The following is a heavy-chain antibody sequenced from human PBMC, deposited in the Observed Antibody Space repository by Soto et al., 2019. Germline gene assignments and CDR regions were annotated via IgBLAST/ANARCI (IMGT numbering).Heavy chain of an antibody. CDR1: GGSFSGYY. J-gene: IGHJ6*02. Sequence: SETLSLTCAVYGGSFSGYYWSWIRQPPGKGLEWIGEINHSGSTNYNPSLKSRVTISVDTSKNQCSLKLSSVTAADTAVYYCARGPAIVVVPAASHGMDVWGQGTTVTVSS. D-gene: IGHD2-2*01. CDR3: ARGPAIVVVPAASHGMDV. V-gene: IGHV4-34*01. CDR2: INHSGST.